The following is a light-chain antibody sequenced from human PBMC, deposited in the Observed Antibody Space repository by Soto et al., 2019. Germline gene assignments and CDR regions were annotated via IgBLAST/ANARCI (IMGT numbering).Light chain of an antibody. CDR1: QSVISS. Sequence: EIVVTQSPALLSVSPGERVTLSCRASQSVISSIAWYQQKLGQAPRLLIYGASSRATGIPDRFSGSGSGTDFTLTISRLEPEDFAVFYCQQYGSSPRTFGQGTKVDIK. CDR2: GAS. V-gene: IGKV3-20*01. CDR3: QQYGSSPRT. J-gene: IGKJ1*01.